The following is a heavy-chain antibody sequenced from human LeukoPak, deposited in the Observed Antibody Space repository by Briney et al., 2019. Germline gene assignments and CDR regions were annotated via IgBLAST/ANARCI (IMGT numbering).Heavy chain of an antibody. D-gene: IGHD3-22*01. Sequence: PSETLSLTCTVSGGSISSYYWSWIRQPAGKGLEWIGRIYTSGSTNYNPSLKSRVTISVDTSKNQFSLKLSSVTAADTAVYYCARLEVSDYYDSSGYYYFDYWGQGTLVTVSS. CDR1: GGSISSYY. CDR2: IYTSGST. V-gene: IGHV4-4*07. CDR3: ARLEVSDYYDSSGYYYFDY. J-gene: IGHJ4*02.